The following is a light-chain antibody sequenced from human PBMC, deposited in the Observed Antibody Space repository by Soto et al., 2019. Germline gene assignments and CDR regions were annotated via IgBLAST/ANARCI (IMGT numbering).Light chain of an antibody. Sequence: QSALTQPPSASGSPGQSVTISCTGTSRDVGGHDYVSWYQQHPGKAPKLMIYEVTKRPSGVPDRFSGSKSGNTASLTVSGLQADDEADYYCNSYVTGNNVIFGGGTKLTVL. CDR3: NSYVTGNNVI. CDR2: EVT. V-gene: IGLV2-8*01. CDR1: SRDVGGHDY. J-gene: IGLJ2*01.